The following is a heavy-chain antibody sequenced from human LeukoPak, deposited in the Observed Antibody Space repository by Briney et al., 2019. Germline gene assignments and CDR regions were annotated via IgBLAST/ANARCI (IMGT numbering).Heavy chain of an antibody. J-gene: IGHJ6*02. V-gene: IGHV1-2*02. CDR2: INPNSGGT. CDR1: GYTFTSYA. CDR3: ARGPGYGSRDYYGMDV. D-gene: IGHD6-13*01. Sequence: ASVKVSCKASGYTFTSYAMHWVRQAPGQGLEWMGWINPNSGGTNYAQKFQGRVTMTRDTSIGTAYMELSRLRSDDTAVYYCARGPGYGSRDYYGMDVWGQGTTVTVSS.